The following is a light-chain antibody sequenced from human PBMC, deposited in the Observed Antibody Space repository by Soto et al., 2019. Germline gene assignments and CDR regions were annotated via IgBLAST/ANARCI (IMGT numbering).Light chain of an antibody. J-gene: IGLJ3*02. Sequence: QSVLIQPPSASGTPGQRVTISCSGSSSNIGSNTVNWFQQVPGMAPRLLISEVSERPSGVPDRFSDSHSDRAASLTVSGLQADDEPGNYSTSYVGSHKGGVFGAGTQLTVL. V-gene: IGLV1-44*01. CDR1: SSNIGSNT. CDR2: EVS. CDR3: TSYVGSHKGGV.